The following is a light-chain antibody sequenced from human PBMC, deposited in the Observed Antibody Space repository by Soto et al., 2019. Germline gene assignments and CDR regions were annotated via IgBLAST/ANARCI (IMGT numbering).Light chain of an antibody. CDR3: SSYTRSSVYV. CDR2: EVS. V-gene: IGLV2-14*01. CDR1: SSDVGGYNY. J-gene: IGLJ1*01. Sequence: QSVLTQPASVSGSPGQSITISCTGTSSDVGGYNYVSWYQQHPGKAPKLMIYEVSNRPSGVSNRFSGSKSGNTASLTISGLQAEDEADYYCSSYTRSSVYVLGTGTKVTVL.